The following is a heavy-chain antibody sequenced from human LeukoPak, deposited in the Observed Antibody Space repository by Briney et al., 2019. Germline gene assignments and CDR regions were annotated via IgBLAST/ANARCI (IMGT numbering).Heavy chain of an antibody. Sequence: ASVKVSCKASGGTFSSYAISWVRQAPGQGLEWMGRIIPILGIANYAQKFQGRVTITADKSTSTAYMELSSLRSEDTAVYYCARGSAAAGDYYYYGMDVWGQGTTVTVSS. CDR1: GGTFSSYA. D-gene: IGHD6-13*01. CDR2: IIPILGIA. J-gene: IGHJ6*02. V-gene: IGHV1-69*04. CDR3: ARGSAAAGDYYYYGMDV.